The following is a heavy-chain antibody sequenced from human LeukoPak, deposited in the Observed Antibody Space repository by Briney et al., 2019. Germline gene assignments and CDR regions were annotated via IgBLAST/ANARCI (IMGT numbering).Heavy chain of an antibody. D-gene: IGHD3-22*01. CDR2: INPNSGGT. J-gene: IGHJ4*02. V-gene: IGHV1-2*02. CDR3: ARHYDSSGYSSPNFDY. Sequence: ASLKVSCKASGYTFTGYYMHWVRQAPGQGLEWMGWINPNSGGTNYAQKFQGRVTMTRDTSISTAYMELSRLRSDDTAVYYCARHYDSSGYSSPNFDYWGQGTLVTVSS. CDR1: GYTFTGYY.